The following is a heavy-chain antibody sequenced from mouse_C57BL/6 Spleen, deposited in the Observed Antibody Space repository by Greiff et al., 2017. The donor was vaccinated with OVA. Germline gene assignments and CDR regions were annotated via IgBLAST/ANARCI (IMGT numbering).Heavy chain of an antibody. CDR3: ARDGDSNSLFAY. CDR1: GYSITSGYD. Sequence: EVKVIESGPGMVKPSQSLSLTCTVTGYSITSGYDWHWIRHFPGNKLEWMGYISYSGSTNYNPSLKSRISITHDTSKNHFFLKLNSVTTEDTATYYCARDGDSNSLFAYWGQGTLVTVSA. D-gene: IGHD2-5*01. V-gene: IGHV3-1*01. CDR2: ISYSGST. J-gene: IGHJ3*01.